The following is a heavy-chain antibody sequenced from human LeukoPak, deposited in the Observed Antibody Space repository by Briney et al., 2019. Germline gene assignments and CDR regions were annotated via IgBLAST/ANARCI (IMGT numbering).Heavy chain of an antibody. CDR2: IYYSGST. D-gene: IGHD2-15*01. V-gene: IGHV4-31*03. CDR3: ARGVVVAVYFDY. Sequence: KPSETLSLTCTVSGGSISSGGYYWSWIRQHPGKGLEWIGYIYYSGSTYYNPSLKSRVTISVDTSKNQFSLKLSSVTAADTAVYYCARGVVVAVYFDYWGQGTLVTVSS. J-gene: IGHJ4*02. CDR1: GGSISSGGYY.